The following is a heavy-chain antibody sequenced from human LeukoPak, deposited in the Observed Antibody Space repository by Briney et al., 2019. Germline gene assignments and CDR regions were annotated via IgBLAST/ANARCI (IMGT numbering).Heavy chain of an antibody. Sequence: GGSLRLSCAVSGFTFSNFWMSWVRQAPGKGLEWVANINQHGSEKYYVDSVKGRFTISRDNAKNSLYLQMNSLRAEDTALYYCARESSSSHYFDYWGQGTLVTVSS. CDR1: GFTFSNFW. D-gene: IGHD6-6*01. J-gene: IGHJ4*02. CDR3: ARESSSSHYFDY. CDR2: INQHGSEK. V-gene: IGHV3-7*03.